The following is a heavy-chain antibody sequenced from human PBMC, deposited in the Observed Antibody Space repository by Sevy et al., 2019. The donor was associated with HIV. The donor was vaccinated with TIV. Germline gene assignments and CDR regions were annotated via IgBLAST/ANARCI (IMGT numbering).Heavy chain of an antibody. CDR2: FYYSGIT. V-gene: IGHV4-59*01. J-gene: IGHJ4*02. CDR1: GDSISSYY. CDR3: ARGIVAYYFDY. Sequence: SETLSLTCTVSGDSISSYYWSWIRQPTGKGLEWIGYFYYSGITNYNPSVKSRVTISVDTSRNQISLKLSSVTAADTAVYYCARGIVAYYFDYWGQGTLVTVSS. D-gene: IGHD5-12*01.